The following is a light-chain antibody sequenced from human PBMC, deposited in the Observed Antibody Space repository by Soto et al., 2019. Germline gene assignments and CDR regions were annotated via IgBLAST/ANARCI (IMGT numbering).Light chain of an antibody. V-gene: IGLV1-44*01. CDR2: SNN. J-gene: IGLJ1*01. CDR3: AAWDDSLNGSYV. CDR1: SSNIGSNT. Sequence: QSVLTQPPSASGTPGQRVTISCSGSSSNIGSNTVNWYQQLPGTAPQLLIYSNNQRPSAVPDRFSGSKSGTSASLTISGLQSEAEPDYYCAAWDDSLNGSYVFGPGTKLTVL.